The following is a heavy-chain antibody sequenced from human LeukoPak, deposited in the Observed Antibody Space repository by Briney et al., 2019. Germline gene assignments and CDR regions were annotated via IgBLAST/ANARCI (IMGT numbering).Heavy chain of an antibody. V-gene: IGHV3-23*01. D-gene: IGHD1-14*01. CDR3: AKPAKTDYADY. CDR2: ISGSGGNT. Sequence: GGTLRLSCAASGFTFSSYAMNWVRQAPGKGLEWVSAISGSGGNTYYADSVKGRFTISRDNSKNTLYLQMNSLRAEDTALYYCAKPAKTDYADYWGQGTLVTVSS. J-gene: IGHJ4*02. CDR1: GFTFSSYA.